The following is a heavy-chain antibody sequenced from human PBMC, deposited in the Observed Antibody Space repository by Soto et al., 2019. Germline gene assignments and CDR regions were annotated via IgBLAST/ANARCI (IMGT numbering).Heavy chain of an antibody. CDR3: SRVPIMTVVSPYFDY. V-gene: IGHV3-23*01. CDR2: ISATGGSS. CDR1: GFTFSNYA. Sequence: EVQLLESGGGLVQPGGSLRLSCAASGFTFSNYAMSWVRQAPGKGLEWVSSISATGGSSHYADPVKGRFTISRDNSMDTLYLPMNSLRAEDTAVYSCSRVPIMTVVSPYFDYWGQGTLLTVSS. D-gene: IGHD3-9*01. J-gene: IGHJ4*02.